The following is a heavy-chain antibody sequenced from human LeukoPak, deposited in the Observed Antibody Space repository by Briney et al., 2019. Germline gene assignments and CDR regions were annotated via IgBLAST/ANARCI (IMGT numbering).Heavy chain of an antibody. CDR3: AQGGAAAGFDY. D-gene: IGHD6-25*01. V-gene: IGHV6-1*01. J-gene: IGHJ4*02. Sequence: SQTLSLTCGISGDSVSSNRAVWNWIRQSPSRGLEWLGRTYYRSKWYNDYAESVKSRITVNPDTSKNQFSLQLNSVTPEDTAVYYCAQGGAAAGFDYWGQGTLVTVSS. CDR1: GDSVSSNRAV. CDR2: TYYRSKWYN.